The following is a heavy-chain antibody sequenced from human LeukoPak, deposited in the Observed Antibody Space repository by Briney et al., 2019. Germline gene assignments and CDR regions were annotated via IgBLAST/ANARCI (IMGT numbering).Heavy chain of an antibody. D-gene: IGHD3-10*01. V-gene: IGHV1-18*01. CDR3: ARVLLTYYYGSGSHLDY. Sequence: ASVKVSCKASGGTFSSYAISWVRQAPGRGLEWMGWISAYNGNTNYAQKLQGRVTMTTDTSTSTAYMELRSLRSDDTAVYYCARVLLTYYYGSGSHLDYWGQGTLVTVSS. CDR1: GGTFSSYA. J-gene: IGHJ4*02. CDR2: ISAYNGNT.